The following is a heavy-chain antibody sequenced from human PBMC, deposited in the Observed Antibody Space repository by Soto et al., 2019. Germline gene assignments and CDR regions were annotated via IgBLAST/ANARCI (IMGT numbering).Heavy chain of an antibody. CDR1: GNTVGTFG. D-gene: IGHD3-10*01. CDR3: ARVAGYGSGSRRFDT. J-gene: IGHJ4*02. Sequence: QVQLMQSGTEVAKPGASVKVSCKTSGNTVGTFGLSWVRLAPGQGLEWRGRIVGDSGATVYSQKFKGTRTRYSHRSTNTAYLELRSLTSDDSALYYCARVAGYGSGSRRFDTWGQGTLVSVSS. V-gene: IGHV1-18*01. CDR2: IVGDSGAT.